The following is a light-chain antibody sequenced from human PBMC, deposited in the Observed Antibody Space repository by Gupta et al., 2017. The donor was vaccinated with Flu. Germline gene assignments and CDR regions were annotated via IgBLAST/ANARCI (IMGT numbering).Light chain of an antibody. V-gene: IGLV2-8*01. CDR1: APDFRAYNY. CDR3: PSDTGTNIHIL. CDR2: EVE. J-gene: IGLJ2*01. Sequence: TISSTGTAPDFRAYNYVSWYQQHPGKAPRLIICEVENRPSGVPNRFSGSKSGDTASLTFSGLQPDDGADYYCPSDTGTNIHILFGGGTKLTVL.